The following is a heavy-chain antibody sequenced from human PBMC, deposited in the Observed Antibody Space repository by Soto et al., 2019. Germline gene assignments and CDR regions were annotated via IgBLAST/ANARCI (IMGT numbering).Heavy chain of an antibody. V-gene: IGHV3-74*01. D-gene: IGHD6-13*01. CDR2: INRDGSST. Sequence: GGSLRLSCAASGFTFSSYWMHWVRQAPGRGLVWVSRINRDGSSTNYADSVKGRVAISRDTAKNTLYLQMNSLRAEDTAVYYCAREIATTGEYYFDYWGQGTLVTVPQ. CDR1: GFTFSSYW. J-gene: IGHJ4*02. CDR3: AREIATTGEYYFDY.